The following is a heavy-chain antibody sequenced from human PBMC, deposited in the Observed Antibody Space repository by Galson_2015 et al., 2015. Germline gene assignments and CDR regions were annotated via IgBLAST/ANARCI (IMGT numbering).Heavy chain of an antibody. CDR1: GFTFRNYW. CDR2: IHQHGTEK. CDR3: ARLNGPLFDY. Sequence: SLRLSCAASGFTFRNYWMTWVRQAPGKGLEWVANIHQHGTEKYSVDSEKGRFTISRDNAKNSLSLQMNSLRAEDTAVYYCARLNGPLFDYWGQGTLVTVSS. D-gene: IGHD2-8*01. J-gene: IGHJ4*02. V-gene: IGHV3-7*01.